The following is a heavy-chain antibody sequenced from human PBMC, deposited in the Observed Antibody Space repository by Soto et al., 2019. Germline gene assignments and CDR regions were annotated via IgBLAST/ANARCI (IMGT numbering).Heavy chain of an antibody. J-gene: IGHJ4*02. Sequence: EVQLVESGGGLVQPGGSLRLSCATSGFSFSGYWIHWVRQAPGKGLVWVSHINGDGSSTNYADSVKGRFTISRDYAKNTLYLQMTSLRVEDTAVYYCASGGAYIYGPEYDWGQGTLVTVSS. CDR3: ASGGAYIYGPEYD. V-gene: IGHV3-74*01. D-gene: IGHD5-18*01. CDR2: INGDGSST. CDR1: GFSFSGYW.